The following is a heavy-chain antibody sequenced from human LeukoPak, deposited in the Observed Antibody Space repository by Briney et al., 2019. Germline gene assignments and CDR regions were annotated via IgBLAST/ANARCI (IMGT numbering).Heavy chain of an antibody. Sequence: PGGSLRLYCAASGFTFSSYSMNWVRQAPGKGLEWVSSISSSSSYIYYADSVKGRFTISRDNAKNSLYLQMNSLRAEDTAVYYCARDTLGYCSGGSCYYPYYYYGMDVWGQGTTVTVSS. J-gene: IGHJ6*02. D-gene: IGHD2-15*01. CDR3: ARDTLGYCSGGSCYYPYYYYGMDV. CDR2: ISSSSSYI. V-gene: IGHV3-21*01. CDR1: GFTFSSYS.